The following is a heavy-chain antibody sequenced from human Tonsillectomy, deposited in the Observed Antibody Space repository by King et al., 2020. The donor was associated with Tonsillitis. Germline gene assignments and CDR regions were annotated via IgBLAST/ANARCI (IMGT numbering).Heavy chain of an antibody. J-gene: IGHJ5*02. CDR2: IYYSGST. CDR3: ARGGIAARWYNWFDP. Sequence: QLQESGPGLVKPSETLSLTCTVSGGSISSSSYYWGWIRQPPGKGLEWIGSIYYSGSTYYNPSLKSRVTISVDPSKNQFSLKLSSVTAADTAVYYCARGGIAARWYNWFDPWGQGTLVTVSS. V-gene: IGHV4-39*01. CDR1: GGSISSSSYY. D-gene: IGHD6-6*01.